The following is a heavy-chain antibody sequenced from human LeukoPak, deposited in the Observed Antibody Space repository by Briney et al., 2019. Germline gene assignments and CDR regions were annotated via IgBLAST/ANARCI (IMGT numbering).Heavy chain of an antibody. J-gene: IGHJ4*02. CDR1: GYTFTSYG. V-gene: IGHV1-18*01. CDR2: ISAYNGNT. Sequence: ASVKVSCKASGYTFTSYGISWVRQAPGQGLEWMGWISAYNGNTNYAQKFQGRVTMTEDTSTDTAYMELSSLRSEDTAVYYCATRGSSSPFDYWGQGTLVTVSS. D-gene: IGHD6-6*01. CDR3: ATRGSSSPFDY.